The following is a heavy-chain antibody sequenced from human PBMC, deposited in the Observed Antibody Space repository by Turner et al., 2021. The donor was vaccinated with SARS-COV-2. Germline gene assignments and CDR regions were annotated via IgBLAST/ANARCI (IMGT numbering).Heavy chain of an antibody. CDR2: ISSGGRT. V-gene: IGHV3-53*02. D-gene: IGHD2-2*01. Sequence: EVQLVETGGGLIQPGGSLRLSCAASGFTVSSNYMSWVRQAPGKGLEGVSVISSGGRTYYADSVKGRFTISRDNSKNTLYLQMNSLRAEDTAVYYCARGGEYQLLHYYGMDVWGQGTTVTVSS. CDR1: GFTVSSNY. J-gene: IGHJ6*02. CDR3: ARGGEYQLLHYYGMDV.